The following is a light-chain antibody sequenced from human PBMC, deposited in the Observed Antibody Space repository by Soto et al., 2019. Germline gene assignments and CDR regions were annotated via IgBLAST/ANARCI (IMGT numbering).Light chain of an antibody. V-gene: IGKV1-17*01. J-gene: IGKJ5*01. CDR1: QNIKNY. CDR2: DXS. Sequence: IPVSQSPSSLSASVRDRVTITCQASQNIKNYLNWYQQKQGRAPKLLIYDXSSLQRGGPSRFSGSGSGTSFTLTISSLQPDYFDNYYWQQLLLDPRTFGQGTRLAIK. CDR3: QQLLLDPRT.